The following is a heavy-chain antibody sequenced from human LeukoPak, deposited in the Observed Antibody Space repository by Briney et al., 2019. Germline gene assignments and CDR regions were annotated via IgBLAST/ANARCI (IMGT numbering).Heavy chain of an antibody. V-gene: IGHV3-7*01. Sequence: GGSLRLSCAASGFTFSSYWMSWVRQAPGKGLEWVANIKQDGSEKYYVDSVKGRFTISRDNAKNSLYPQMNSLRAEDTAVYYCARVEIVVVPGVPNFDYWGQGTLVTVSS. J-gene: IGHJ4*02. CDR2: IKQDGSEK. CDR1: GFTFSSYW. D-gene: IGHD2-2*03. CDR3: ARVEIVVVPGVPNFDY.